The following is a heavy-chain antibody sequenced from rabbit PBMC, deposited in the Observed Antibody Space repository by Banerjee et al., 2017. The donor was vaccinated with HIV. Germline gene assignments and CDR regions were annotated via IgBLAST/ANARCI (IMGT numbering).Heavy chain of an antibody. J-gene: IGHJ4*01. CDR3: ARALTYGYADYGADTGGFNL. V-gene: IGHV1S43*01. Sequence: QSLEESGGGLVQPEGSLTLTCTASGFSFSNYYYMCWVRQAPGKGLELIACIVTSTGSTWYASWVNGRFTISRSTSLNTVDLKMTSLTAADTATYFCARALTYGYADYGADTGGFNLWGQGTLVTVS. CDR2: IVTSTGST. CDR1: GFSFSNYYY. D-gene: IGHD6-1*01.